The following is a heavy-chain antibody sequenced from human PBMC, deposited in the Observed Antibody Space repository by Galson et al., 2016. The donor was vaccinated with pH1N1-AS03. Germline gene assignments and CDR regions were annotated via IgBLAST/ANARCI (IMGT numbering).Heavy chain of an antibody. Sequence: SLRLSCAASGFTFRTYVMSWVRQAPGKGLEWVSIISGSGGSPSYADSVKGRFIISRDNSKNTLYLEMNSLRAGDTAVYYCAKVEGWDWLDSRGQGTLVTVSS. V-gene: IGHV3-23*01. J-gene: IGHJ5*01. CDR1: GFTFRTYV. CDR3: AKVEGWDWLDS. D-gene: IGHD6-19*01. CDR2: ISGSGGSP.